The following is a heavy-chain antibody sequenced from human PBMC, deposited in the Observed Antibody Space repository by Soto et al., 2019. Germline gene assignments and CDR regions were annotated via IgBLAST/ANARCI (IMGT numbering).Heavy chain of an antibody. V-gene: IGHV4-4*07. D-gene: IGHD3-3*01. CDR1: GGSITSYY. Sequence: SETLSLTCTVSGGSITSYYWSWIRQPAGKGLEWIGRTYITGDSNYSPSLKSRVTMSLDTSKNQFSLKLRSATAADTAVYYCARETRVFGGMDVWGRVTTVTVSS. CDR2: TYITGDS. J-gene: IGHJ6*02. CDR3: ARETRVFGGMDV.